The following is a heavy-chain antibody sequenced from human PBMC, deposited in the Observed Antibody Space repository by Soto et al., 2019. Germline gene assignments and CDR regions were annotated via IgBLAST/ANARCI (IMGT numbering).Heavy chain of an antibody. CDR1: GYTFTGYY. CDR2: INPNSGGT. Sequence: SVKVSCKASGYTFTGYYMHWVRQAPGQGLEWMGWINPNSGGTNYAQKFQGRVTMTRDTSSSTAYMELSRLRSDDTAVYCCAREYCSGGSCYLAGFDPWGQGTRVTVSS. V-gene: IGHV1-2*02. J-gene: IGHJ5*02. CDR3: AREYCSGGSCYLAGFDP. D-gene: IGHD2-15*01.